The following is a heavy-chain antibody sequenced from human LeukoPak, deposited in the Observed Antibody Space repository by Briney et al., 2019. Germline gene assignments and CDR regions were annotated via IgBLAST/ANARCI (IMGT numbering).Heavy chain of an antibody. CDR2: IHPTGANK. D-gene: IGHD6-13*01. CDR1: GFTFSSYA. V-gene: IGHV3-23*01. Sequence: GGSLRLSCAASGFTFSSYAMSWVRQAPGKGLEWVSTIHPTGANKHYADSVNGRFTISRDNSKNTVYVQMSSLRAEDTAIYYCAKDPSTLTSADDYWGQGTLVTVSS. CDR3: AKDPSTLTSADDY. J-gene: IGHJ4*02.